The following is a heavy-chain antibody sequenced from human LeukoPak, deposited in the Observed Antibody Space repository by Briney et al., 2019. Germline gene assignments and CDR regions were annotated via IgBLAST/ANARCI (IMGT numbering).Heavy chain of an antibody. CDR3: ARVIPDCANLNCFKGHFDY. Sequence: GASVQVSCKACGYTLTKYAIHWVRQARGQGLEWMGGINAGSGNTKYSQEFQDRVTITRARYANIAYVAVSGLGSVDRGVCLCARVIPDCANLNCFKGHFDYWDPGT. CDR1: GYTLTKYA. CDR2: INAGSGNT. J-gene: IGHJ4*01. V-gene: IGHV1-3*01. D-gene: IGHD1-1*01.